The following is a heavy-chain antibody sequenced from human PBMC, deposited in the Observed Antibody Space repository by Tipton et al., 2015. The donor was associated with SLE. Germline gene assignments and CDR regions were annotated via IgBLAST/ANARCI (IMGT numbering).Heavy chain of an antibody. CDR2: IYTSGST. Sequence: TLSLTCTVSGGSISSGSYYWSWIRQPAGKGLEWIGRIYTSGSTNYNPSLKSRVTISVDTSKNQFSLKLSSVTAADTAVYYCARQWYDSSGPGEVYWGQGTLVTVSS. V-gene: IGHV4-61*02. D-gene: IGHD3-22*01. CDR3: ARQWYDSSGPGEVY. CDR1: GGSISSGSYY. J-gene: IGHJ4*02.